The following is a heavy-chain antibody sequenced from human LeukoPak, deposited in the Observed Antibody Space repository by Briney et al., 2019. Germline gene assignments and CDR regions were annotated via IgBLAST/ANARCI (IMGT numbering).Heavy chain of an antibody. V-gene: IGHV3-21*04. J-gene: IGHJ3*02. CDR3: AKASGLRGAFDI. CDR1: GFTFSRYS. Sequence: PGGSLTLFCAPSGFTFSRYSMNGVRHAPGKGLEWVSSISSSSSYIYYADSVKGRFTISRDNAKNSLYLQMNSLRAEDTALYYCAKASGLRGAFDIWGQRTMVTVSS. CDR2: ISSSSSYI. D-gene: IGHD3-10*01.